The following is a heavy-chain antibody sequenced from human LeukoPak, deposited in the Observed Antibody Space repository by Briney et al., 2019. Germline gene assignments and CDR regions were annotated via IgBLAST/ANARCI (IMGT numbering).Heavy chain of an antibody. J-gene: IGHJ4*02. CDR1: EYTFTAYY. V-gene: IGHV1-2*02. CDR2: INPNSGGT. Sequence: ASVKVSCKASEYTFTAYYIHWVRQAPGQGLEWMGWINPNSGGTNYAQKFQGRVTITRDTSIRTAYLELVRLRSDDTAVYYCAREDVGYSFWGQGTLVTVSS. CDR3: AREDVGYSF. D-gene: IGHD5-18*01.